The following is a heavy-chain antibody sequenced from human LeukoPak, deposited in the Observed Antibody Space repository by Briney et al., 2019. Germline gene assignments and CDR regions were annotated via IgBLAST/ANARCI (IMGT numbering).Heavy chain of an antibody. CDR3: ASGVVVAATRYYFDY. V-gene: IGHV4-59*12. D-gene: IGHD2-15*01. J-gene: IGHJ4*02. Sequence: SETLSLTCTVSGGSIRSYYWSWIRQPPGKGLEWIGYIYNSGTTNYNPSLKSRVTISIDTSENQFSLKLSSVTAADTAVYYCASGVVVAATRYYFDYWGQGTLVTVSS. CDR2: IYNSGTT. CDR1: GGSIRSYY.